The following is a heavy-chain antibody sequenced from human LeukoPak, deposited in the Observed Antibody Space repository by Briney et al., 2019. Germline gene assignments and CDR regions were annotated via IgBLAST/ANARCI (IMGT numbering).Heavy chain of an antibody. J-gene: IGHJ4*02. CDR2: ISSSGCSI. CDR3: ARSPQWELPDY. D-gene: IGHD1-26*01. V-gene: IGHV3-11*04. Sequence: GGSLRLSCAASGFTFSDYYMSWIRQAPGKGLEWIAYISSSGCSIQYAESVRGRFTISRDNAKTSLYLQMNSLRAEDTSVYYCARSPQWELPDYWGQGTLVTVSS. CDR1: GFTFSDYY.